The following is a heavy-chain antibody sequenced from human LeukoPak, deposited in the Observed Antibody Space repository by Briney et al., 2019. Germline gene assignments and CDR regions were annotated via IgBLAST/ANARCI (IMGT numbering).Heavy chain of an antibody. Sequence: GGSLRLSCAASGFTFSGSAMHWVRQASGKGLEWVGRIRSKANSYATAYAASVKGGFTISRDDSKNTAYLQMNSLKTEDTAVYYCTRHGYNYTWDYWGQGTLVTVSS. J-gene: IGHJ4*02. CDR1: GFTFSGSA. CDR3: TRHGYNYTWDY. V-gene: IGHV3-73*01. D-gene: IGHD5-24*01. CDR2: IRSKANSYAT.